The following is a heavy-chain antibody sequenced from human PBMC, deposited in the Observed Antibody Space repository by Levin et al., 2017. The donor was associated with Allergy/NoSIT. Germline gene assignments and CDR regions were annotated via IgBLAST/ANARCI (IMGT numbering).Heavy chain of an antibody. CDR3: ARRGTRDYYYYMDV. CDR1: GYSFTSYW. V-gene: IGHV5-51*01. Sequence: GGSLRLSCQGSGYSFTSYWIGWVRQMPGKGLEWMGIIYPGDSDTRYSPSFQGQVTISADKSISTAYLQWSSMKASDTAIYYCARRGTRDYYYYMDVWGKGTTVTVSS. J-gene: IGHJ6*03. D-gene: IGHD1-1*01. CDR2: IYPGDSDT.